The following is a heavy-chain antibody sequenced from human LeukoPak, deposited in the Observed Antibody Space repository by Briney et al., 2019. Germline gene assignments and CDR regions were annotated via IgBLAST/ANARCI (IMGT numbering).Heavy chain of an antibody. CDR1: GFTFSSFW. CDR2: IDSDGSIR. CDR3: VTLNSFGYDY. Sequence: GGSLRLSCAASGFTFSSFWMHWVRQPPGKGPVWVSRIDSDGSIRTYADSVKGRFTISRDNAKNTVYLQINSPRAEDTAVYYCVTLNSFGYDYWGQGVLVTVSS. J-gene: IGHJ4*02. V-gene: IGHV3-74*01. D-gene: IGHD5-18*01.